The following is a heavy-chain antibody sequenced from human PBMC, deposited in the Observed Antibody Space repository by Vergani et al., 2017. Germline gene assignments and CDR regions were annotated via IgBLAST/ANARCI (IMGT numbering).Heavy chain of an antibody. V-gene: IGHV3-23*01. CDR2: ISGSGGST. CDR1: GFTFSSYA. CDR3: AEMGIAAAGRMYYFDY. J-gene: IGHJ4*02. D-gene: IGHD6-13*01. Sequence: EQLLQSGGGVVQPGGSLRLSCAASGFTFSSYAMSWVRQAPGKGLEWVSTISGSGGSTYYADSVKGRFTISRDNSKNTLYLQMNSLTAEDTAVYYCAEMGIAAAGRMYYFDYWGQGTLVTVSS.